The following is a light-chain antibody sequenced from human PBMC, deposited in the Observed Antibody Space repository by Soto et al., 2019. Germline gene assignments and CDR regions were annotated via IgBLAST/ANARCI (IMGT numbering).Light chain of an antibody. CDR1: QSIGDA. J-gene: IGKJ1*01. Sequence: DVQMTQSPSTVSASSGDRVTITCRARQSIGDALAWYHQKPGQGPKVLIYRASSLQSGVPSRFSGSGGGTEFTLTISSLQPDDFGTYYCQQYHSYSLTFGQGTKVEIK. CDR2: RAS. V-gene: IGKV1-5*03. CDR3: QQYHSYSLT.